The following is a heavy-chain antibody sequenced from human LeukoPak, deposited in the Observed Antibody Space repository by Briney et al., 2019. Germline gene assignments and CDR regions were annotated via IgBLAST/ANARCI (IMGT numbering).Heavy chain of an antibody. V-gene: IGHV4-59*01. CDR2: IYYSGST. D-gene: IGHD3-3*01. J-gene: IGHJ4*02. CDR1: GGSISSYY. Sequence: SETLSLTCTVSGGSISSYYWSWIRQPPGKGLEWIGYIYYSGSTNYNPSLKSRVTISVDTSKHQFSLKLSSVTAADTAMYYCAKWDYWSGYVFDYWGQGTLVTVSS. CDR3: AKWDYWSGYVFDY.